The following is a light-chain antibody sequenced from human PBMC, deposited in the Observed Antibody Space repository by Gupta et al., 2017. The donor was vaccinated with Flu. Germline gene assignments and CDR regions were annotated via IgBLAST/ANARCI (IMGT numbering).Light chain of an antibody. CDR1: QSVSSC. V-gene: IGKV3-11*01. CDR2: NDS. Sequence: DRRTLSCRARQSVSSCSWYQQKPSQAPRLLIENDSNRATGIPARFSGSGSGTEFTLTISSLEPEDVAVYYCQQRSNWPPMYTFGQGTKLEIK. J-gene: IGKJ2*01. CDR3: QQRSNWPPMYT.